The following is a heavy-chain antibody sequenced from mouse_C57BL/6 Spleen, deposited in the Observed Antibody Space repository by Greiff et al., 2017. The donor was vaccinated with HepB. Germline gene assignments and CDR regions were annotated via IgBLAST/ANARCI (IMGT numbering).Heavy chain of an antibody. Sequence: VQLQQPGAELVKPGASVKLSCKASGYTFTSYWMQWVKQRPGQGLEWIGEIDPSDSYTNYNQKFKGKATLTVDTSSSTAYMQLSSLTSEDSAVYYCAREEKNWGQGTLVTVSA. J-gene: IGHJ3*01. CDR1: GYTFTSYW. V-gene: IGHV1-50*01. CDR2: IDPSDSYT. CDR3: AREEKN.